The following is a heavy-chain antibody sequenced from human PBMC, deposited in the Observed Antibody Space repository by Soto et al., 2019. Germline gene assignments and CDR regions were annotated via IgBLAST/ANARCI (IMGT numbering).Heavy chain of an antibody. D-gene: IGHD5-18*01. Sequence: QVQLQQWGAGLLKPSETLSLTCAVYGGSFSGYYWSWIRQPPGKGLEWIGEINHSGSTNYNPSLKSRVTISVDTSKNQFSLKLSSVTAADTAVYYCARGFVDTAMVRVYYYYYGMDVWGQGTTVTVSS. CDR3: ARGFVDTAMVRVYYYYYGMDV. J-gene: IGHJ6*02. CDR1: GGSFSGYY. CDR2: INHSGST. V-gene: IGHV4-34*01.